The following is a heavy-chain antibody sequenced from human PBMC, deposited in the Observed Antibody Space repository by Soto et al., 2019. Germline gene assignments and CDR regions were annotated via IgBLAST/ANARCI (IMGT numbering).Heavy chain of an antibody. CDR3: ARDFGYCSGGSCYPKGWFDP. J-gene: IGHJ5*02. V-gene: IGHV3-33*01. CDR1: GFTFSSYG. Sequence: SLRLSCAASGFTFSSYGTHWVRQAPGKGLEWVAVIWYDGSNKYYADSVKGRFTISRDNSKNTLYLQMNSLRAEDTAVYYCARDFGYCSGGSCYPKGWFDPWGQGTLVTVSS. D-gene: IGHD2-15*01. CDR2: IWYDGSNK.